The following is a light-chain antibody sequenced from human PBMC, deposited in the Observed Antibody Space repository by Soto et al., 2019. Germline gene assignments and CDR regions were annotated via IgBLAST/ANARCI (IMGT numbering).Light chain of an antibody. J-gene: IGKJ5*01. V-gene: IGKV1-39*01. Sequence: DIQMTQSPSSLSASVGDRVTITCRASQNIYRYLNWYQQKPGNAPKLLIYGASSLQRGVPSRFSGSGSGTDFTLTITSLQPEDFTTYYCQQNYNTLITFGQGTRLEIK. CDR2: GAS. CDR3: QQNYNTLIT. CDR1: QNIYRY.